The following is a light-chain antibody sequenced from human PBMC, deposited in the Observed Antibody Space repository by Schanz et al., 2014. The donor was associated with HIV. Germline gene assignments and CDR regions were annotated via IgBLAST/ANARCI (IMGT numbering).Light chain of an antibody. CDR2: EGS. CDR1: SSDVGSYNL. J-gene: IGLJ1*01. V-gene: IGLV2-14*02. CDR3: SSFTYKYTSV. Sequence: QSALTQPASVSGSPGQSITISCTGTSSDVGSYNLVSWYQQHPGKAPKLMIYEGSKRPSGVSNRFSGSKSGNTASLTISGLQPEDECDYFCSSFTYKYTSVFGRGTKLTVL.